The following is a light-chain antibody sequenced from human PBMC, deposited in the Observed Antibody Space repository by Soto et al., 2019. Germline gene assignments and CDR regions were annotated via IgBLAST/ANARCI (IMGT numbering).Light chain of an antibody. CDR2: EVS. Sequence: QSALTQPASVSGSPGQSITISCTGTSSDIGAYNYVSWYQQHPGKAPKLMIYEVSNRPSGVSNRFSGSKSGNTASLTISGLQAEDEAEYFCISYNTDDTCLFGTGTKVTVL. V-gene: IGLV2-14*01. J-gene: IGLJ1*01. CDR1: SSDIGAYNY. CDR3: ISYNTDDTCL.